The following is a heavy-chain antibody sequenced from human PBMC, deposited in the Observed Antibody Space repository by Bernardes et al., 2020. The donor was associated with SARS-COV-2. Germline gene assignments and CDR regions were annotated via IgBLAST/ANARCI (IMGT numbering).Heavy chain of an antibody. J-gene: IGHJ6*02. V-gene: IGHV3-23*01. Sequence: GGSLRLSCAASGFTFSSYAMSWVRQAPGKGLEWVSTISGSGDATYYADSVKGRFTISRDNSKNTLYLQMNSLRAEDTAVYYCAKDYSVIGQAVYYYGLDVWGQGTTVIVSS. CDR1: GFTFSSYA. CDR2: ISGSGDAT. CDR3: AKDYSVIGQAVYYYGLDV. D-gene: IGHD4-4*01.